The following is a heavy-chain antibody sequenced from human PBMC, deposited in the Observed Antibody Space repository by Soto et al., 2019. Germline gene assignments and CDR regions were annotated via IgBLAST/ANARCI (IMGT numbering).Heavy chain of an antibody. CDR3: AKRAPGGYYDSSGHP. CDR1: GFTFGNHA. D-gene: IGHD3-22*01. V-gene: IGHV3-23*01. Sequence: GGSLRLSCAASGFTFGNHAMSWVRQAPGKGLEWVSAIGASAGGTYYADSVKGRFIISRDNSKNTLYLQMSSLRAEDTAVYYCAKRAPGGYYDSSGHPWGQGTLVTVSS. CDR2: IGASAGGT. J-gene: IGHJ5*02.